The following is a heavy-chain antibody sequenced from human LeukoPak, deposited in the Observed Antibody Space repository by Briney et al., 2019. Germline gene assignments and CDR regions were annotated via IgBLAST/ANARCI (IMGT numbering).Heavy chain of an antibody. J-gene: IGHJ6*03. CDR1: GFTFSSYW. Sequence: GGSLRLSCAASGFTFSSYWMSWVRQAPGKGLEWVANIKQDGSEKYYVDSVKGRFTISRDNAKNSLYLQMNSLRAEDTAVYYCARDHGGCSSTSCYTLYYYMDVWGKGTTVTV. D-gene: IGHD2-2*02. CDR3: ARDHGGCSSTSCYTLYYYMDV. V-gene: IGHV3-7*01. CDR2: IKQDGSEK.